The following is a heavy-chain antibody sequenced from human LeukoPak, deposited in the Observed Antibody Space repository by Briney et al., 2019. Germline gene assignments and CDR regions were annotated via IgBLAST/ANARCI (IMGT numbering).Heavy chain of an antibody. J-gene: IGHJ4*02. V-gene: IGHV3-30*18. D-gene: IGHD2-2*01. CDR1: GFTFSSYA. CDR2: ISYDESNK. Sequence: PGRSLRLSCAASGFTFSSYAMHWVRQAPGKGLEWVAGISYDESNKYYADSVKGRFTISRDNSKNTLYLQMNSLRAEDTAVYYCAKDQLGIVVVPAAMMGLDYWGQGTLVTVSS. CDR3: AKDQLGIVVVPAAMMGLDY.